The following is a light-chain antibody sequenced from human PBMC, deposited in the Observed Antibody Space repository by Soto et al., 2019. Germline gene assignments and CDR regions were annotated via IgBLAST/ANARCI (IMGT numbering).Light chain of an antibody. J-gene: IGLJ3*02. Sequence: QSVLTQPRSVSGSPGQSVTISCTGTSSDVGGFDYVSWYQHDSGKAPKLMIYDVTKRPSGVPNRFSGSKSANTASLTISGLQAEDEADYYCCSYAGTYTWVFGGGTKVTVL. CDR3: CSYAGTYTWV. CDR2: DVT. V-gene: IGLV2-11*01. CDR1: SSDVGGFDY.